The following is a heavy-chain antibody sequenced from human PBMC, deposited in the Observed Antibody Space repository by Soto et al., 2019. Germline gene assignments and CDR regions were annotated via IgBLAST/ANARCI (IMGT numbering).Heavy chain of an antibody. CDR3: ARDPYDYGDYEDNWFDP. J-gene: IGHJ5*02. CDR1: GYTFSNYG. V-gene: IGHV1-69*04. Sequence: SVKVSCKASGYTFSNYGITWVRQAPGQGLEWMGRISANTGEANYAQKFQGRVTITADKSTSTAYMELSSPRSEDTAVYYCARDPYDYGDYEDNWFDPWGQGTLVTVSS. D-gene: IGHD4-17*01. CDR2: ISANTGEA.